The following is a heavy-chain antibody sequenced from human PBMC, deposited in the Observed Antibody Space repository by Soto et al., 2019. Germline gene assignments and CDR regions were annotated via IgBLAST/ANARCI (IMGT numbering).Heavy chain of an antibody. CDR1: GSTFSDYY. Sequence: GRSRRLSCAASGSTFSDYYTSWNRQAPGKGLGWVSYISTSGSTIYYADSVKGRFTISGDNAKNPLYLQMNSLRAEDTAVYDCENTRSGAEPDVFDIWGQGTMVTVSS. D-gene: IGHD2-15*01. CDR2: ISTSGSTI. V-gene: IGHV3-11*01. J-gene: IGHJ3*02. CDR3: ENTRSGAEPDVFDI.